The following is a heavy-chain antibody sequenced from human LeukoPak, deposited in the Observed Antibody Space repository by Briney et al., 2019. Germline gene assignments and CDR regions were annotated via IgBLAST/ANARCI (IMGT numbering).Heavy chain of an antibody. CDR2: ISYDGSNK. V-gene: IGHV3-30-3*01. D-gene: IGHD4-17*01. CDR3: ARVGYGDYVDY. Sequence: GRSLRLSCAASGFAFSSYAMHWVRQAPGKGLEWVAVISYDGSNKYYADSVKGRFTISRDNSKNTLYLQMNSLRAEDTAVYYCARVGYGDYVDYWGQGTLVTVSS. J-gene: IGHJ4*02. CDR1: GFAFSSYA.